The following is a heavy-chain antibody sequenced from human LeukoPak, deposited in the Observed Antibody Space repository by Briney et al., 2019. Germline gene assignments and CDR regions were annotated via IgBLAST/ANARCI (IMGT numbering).Heavy chain of an antibody. D-gene: IGHD4-17*01. Sequence: PGGSLRLSCAASGFTFSNAWMNWVRQAPGKGLEWVSSISSSSSYIYYADSVKGRFTISRDNAKNSLYLQMNSLRAEDTAVYYCARDFRTLTTCDAFVWGQGTMVIVSS. CDR3: ARDFRTLTTCDAFV. J-gene: IGHJ3*01. CDR1: GFTFSNAW. CDR2: ISSSSSYI. V-gene: IGHV3-21*06.